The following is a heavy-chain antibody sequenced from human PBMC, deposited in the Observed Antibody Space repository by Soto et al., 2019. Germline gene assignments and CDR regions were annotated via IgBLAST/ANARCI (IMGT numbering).Heavy chain of an antibody. CDR1: GYTFTSYA. CDR2: INAGNGNT. CDR3: AITSGYYCYDY. Sequence: QVQLVQSGAAVKKPGASVKVSCKASGYTFTSYAMHWVRQAPGQRLEWMGWINAGNGNTKYSQKFQGRVTITRDTTASTAYMELSILRSEDTAVYYCAITSGYYCYDYWGQGNLVTVSS. D-gene: IGHD3-3*01. V-gene: IGHV1-3*01. J-gene: IGHJ4*02.